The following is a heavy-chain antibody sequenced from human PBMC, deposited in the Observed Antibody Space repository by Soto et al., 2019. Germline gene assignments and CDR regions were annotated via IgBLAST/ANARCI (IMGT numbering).Heavy chain of an antibody. CDR1: GYTFTTYG. J-gene: IGHJ6*02. V-gene: IGHV1-18*01. CDR3: ARQQWLYYYYGMDV. CDR2: ISAYNGNT. Sequence: QVQLVQSGAEVKKPGASVKVSCKASGYTFTTYGISWVRQAPGQGLEWMGWISAYNGNTNYAQKIQGRVTMTTDTTTSTAYMELRRLRSDDTAVYYCARQQWLYYYYGMDVWGQGTTVTVSS. D-gene: IGHD6-19*01.